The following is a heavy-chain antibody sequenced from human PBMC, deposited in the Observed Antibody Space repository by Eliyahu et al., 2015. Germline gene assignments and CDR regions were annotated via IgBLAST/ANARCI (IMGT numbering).Heavy chain of an antibody. J-gene: IGHJ6*02. CDR1: GGTFSSYA. D-gene: IGHD3-22*01. Sequence: EVKKPGSSVKVSCKASGGTFSSYAISWVRQAPGQGLEWMGGIIPIFGTANYAQKFQGRVTITADESTSTAYMELSSLRSEDTAVYYCAREDYYDSSXYYNYYGMDVWGQGTTVTVSS. V-gene: IGHV1-69*01. CDR2: IIPIFGTA. CDR3: AREDYYDSSXYYNYYGMDV.